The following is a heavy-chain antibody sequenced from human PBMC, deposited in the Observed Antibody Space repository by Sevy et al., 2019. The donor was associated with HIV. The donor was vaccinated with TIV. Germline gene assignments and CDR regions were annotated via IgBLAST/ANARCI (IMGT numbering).Heavy chain of an antibody. CDR3: ARDLEFYDYGDYGPAFMPDY. J-gene: IGHJ4*02. CDR1: GFTVSRNY. Sequence: GGSLRLSCAASGFTVSRNYMSWVRQAPGKGLEWVAVIWFDGSNTYYADSVKGRFTISRDIAKNTLHLQMNSLRAEDTAVYYCARDLEFYDYGDYGPAFMPDYWGQGTLVTVSS. V-gene: IGHV3-33*07. D-gene: IGHD4-17*01. CDR2: IWFDGSNT.